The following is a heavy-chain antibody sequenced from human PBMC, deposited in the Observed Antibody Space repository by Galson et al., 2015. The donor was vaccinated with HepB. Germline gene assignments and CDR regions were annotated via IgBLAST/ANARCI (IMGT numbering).Heavy chain of an antibody. CDR2: IYPNSGGT. CDR1: GYTFTGYY. Sequence: SVKVSCKASGYTFTGYYMHCVRQAPGQGLEWMGRIYPNSGGTNYAQRFQGRVTMTRDTSISTAYMELSRLRSDDTAVYYCARPAYDFWSDNNWFDPWGQGTLVTVS. J-gene: IGHJ5*02. D-gene: IGHD3-3*01. V-gene: IGHV1-2*06. CDR3: ARPAYDFWSDNNWFDP.